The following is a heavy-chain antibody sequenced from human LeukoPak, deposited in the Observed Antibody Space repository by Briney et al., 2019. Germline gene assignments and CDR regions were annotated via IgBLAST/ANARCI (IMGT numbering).Heavy chain of an antibody. CDR2: AYHTGGT. CDR1: GGSISTYY. Sequence: SETLSLTCTVSGGSISTYYWTWIRQSPGKGLEWIGYAYHTGGTKYNPSLNSRVTISVETSKNQFSLRLTSVTAADTAVYYCAGPGHTYSHLDSWGQGILVTVSS. J-gene: IGHJ4*02. D-gene: IGHD2-15*01. CDR3: AGPGHTYSHLDS. V-gene: IGHV4-59*08.